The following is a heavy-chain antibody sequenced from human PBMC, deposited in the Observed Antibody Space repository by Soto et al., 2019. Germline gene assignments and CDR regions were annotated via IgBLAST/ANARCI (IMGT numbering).Heavy chain of an antibody. CDR3: AARITVFVLLRAPVAP. J-gene: IGHJ5*02. Sequence: QVHLQQWGAGLLKPSETLSLTCAVYGGSVNGYYWNWMRQPPGKGLEWIGEINHTVGTHYYPSHKSRLTMSVDTSNNYFSLRWSSVTAAGMAIYYCAARITVFVLLRAPVAPWGEGTEVTVSP. CDR1: GGSVNGYY. CDR2: INHTVGT. V-gene: IGHV4-34*02. D-gene: IGHD3-3*01.